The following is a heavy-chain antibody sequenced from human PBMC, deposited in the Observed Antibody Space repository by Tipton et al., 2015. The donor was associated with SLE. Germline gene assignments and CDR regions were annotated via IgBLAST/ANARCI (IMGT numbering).Heavy chain of an antibody. J-gene: IGHJ4*02. Sequence: GSLRLSCAASGFTFSSFAMTWVRQAPGKGLQWVSTITSSGDTTYYADSVKGRLTISRDNSKNTLYLQMNSLRGEDAAIYYCAKGAYDFWSGLGGHSDYWGQGTLVTVSS. V-gene: IGHV3-23*01. CDR1: GFTFSSFA. CDR3: AKGAYDFWSGLGGHSDY. D-gene: IGHD3-3*01. CDR2: ITSSGDTT.